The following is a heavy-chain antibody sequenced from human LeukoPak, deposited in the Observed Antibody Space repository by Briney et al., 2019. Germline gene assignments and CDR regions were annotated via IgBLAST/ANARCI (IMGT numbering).Heavy chain of an antibody. V-gene: IGHV1-69*05. CDR2: IIPMFGTT. D-gene: IGHD4-11*01. J-gene: IGHJ6*03. CDR3: ASVTVTTWAPDGHMDV. CDR1: GYTFTSYY. Sequence: SVKVSCKASGYTFTSYYMHWVRQAPGQGLEWMGRIIPMFGTTNYAQKFQGRVTITTDESTSTAYMEVSSLRIEDTAVHYCASVTVTTWAPDGHMDVWGKGTTVTVSS.